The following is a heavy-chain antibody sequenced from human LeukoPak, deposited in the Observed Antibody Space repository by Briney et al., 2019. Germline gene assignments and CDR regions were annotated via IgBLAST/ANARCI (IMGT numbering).Heavy chain of an antibody. CDR2: INPNSGGT. J-gene: IGHJ4*02. V-gene: IGHV1-2*02. D-gene: IGHD5-12*01. CDR1: GYTFTGYY. Sequence: GASVKVSCKASGYTFTGYYMHWVRQAPGQGLEWMGWINPNSGGTNYAQKFQGRVTMTRDTSISTAYMELSRLRSEDTAVYYCARETPYSGYDPGDFDYWGQGPLVTVSS. CDR3: ARETPYSGYDPGDFDY.